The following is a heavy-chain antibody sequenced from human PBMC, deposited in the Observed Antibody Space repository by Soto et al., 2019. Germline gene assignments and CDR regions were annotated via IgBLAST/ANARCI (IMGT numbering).Heavy chain of an antibody. Sequence: GGPLRLSCEVSGFSLSGYGIHWVRQAPGKGLEWVAVIWYDGIRKNYGDSVRGRFTVSRDSSKNMVYLQMDSLKVEDTALYYCARDVDTTSHFNRFDPWGQGVMVTVSS. CDR1: GFSLSGYG. CDR2: IWYDGIRK. CDR3: ARDVDTTSHFNRFDP. J-gene: IGHJ5*02. V-gene: IGHV3-33*01. D-gene: IGHD5-18*01.